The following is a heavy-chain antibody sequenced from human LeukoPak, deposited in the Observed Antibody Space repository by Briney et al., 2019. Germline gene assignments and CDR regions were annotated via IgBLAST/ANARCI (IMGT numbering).Heavy chain of an antibody. CDR1: GFTFSSYA. D-gene: IGHD2-8*02. Sequence: GGSLRLSCAASGFTFSSYAMSWVRQAPGKGLEWVSVISRSGDSTYYADSVKGRFTIFRDNSKNTLHLQMNSLRAEDTAVYYCARGPGGYFDYWGQGTLVTVSS. CDR2: ISRSGDST. J-gene: IGHJ4*02. CDR3: ARGPGGYFDY. V-gene: IGHV3-23*01.